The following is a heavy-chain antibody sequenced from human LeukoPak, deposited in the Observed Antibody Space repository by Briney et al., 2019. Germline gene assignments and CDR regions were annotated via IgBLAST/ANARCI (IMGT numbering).Heavy chain of an antibody. V-gene: IGHV4-59*12. Sequence: SETLSLTCTVSGGSISSYYWSWIRQPPGKGLEWIGYIYYSGSFNYNPSLKSRVSISVDTSKNQFSLKLSSVTAADTAVYYCAREEITIFGVVAYHFDYWGQGTLVTVSS. D-gene: IGHD3-3*01. CDR1: GGSISSYY. CDR3: AREEITIFGVVAYHFDY. CDR2: IYYSGSF. J-gene: IGHJ4*02.